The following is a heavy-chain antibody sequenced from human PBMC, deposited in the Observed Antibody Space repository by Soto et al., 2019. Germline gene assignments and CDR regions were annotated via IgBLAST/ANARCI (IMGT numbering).Heavy chain of an antibody. Sequence: PGESLKSYCKRFGYTFTNYWVAWVRQMPGKGLEWMGIIYPYDSDTRYSPSFQGQVTLSADKSINTAYLQWNSLKASDTAMYYCARRPSNYYGVDVWGQGTTVPVSS. CDR3: ARRPSNYYGVDV. CDR1: GYTFTNYW. V-gene: IGHV5-51*01. J-gene: IGHJ6*02. CDR2: IYPYDSDT.